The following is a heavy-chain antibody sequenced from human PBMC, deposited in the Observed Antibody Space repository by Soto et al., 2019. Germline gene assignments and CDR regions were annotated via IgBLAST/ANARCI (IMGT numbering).Heavy chain of an antibody. CDR1: GGTFSSYA. CDR3: ARVRRDYGDYVFDY. Sequence: QVQLVQSGAEVKKPGSSVKVSCKASGGTFSSYAISWVRQAPGQGLEWMGGSVPIFGTANYAQKFQGRVTITADKSTSTDYMELSSLRSEDTAVYYCARVRRDYGDYVFDYWGQGTLVTVSS. CDR2: SVPIFGTA. V-gene: IGHV1-69*06. J-gene: IGHJ4*02. D-gene: IGHD4-17*01.